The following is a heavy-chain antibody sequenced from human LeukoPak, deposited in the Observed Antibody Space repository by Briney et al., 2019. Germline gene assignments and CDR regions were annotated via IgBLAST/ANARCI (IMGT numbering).Heavy chain of an antibody. D-gene: IGHD7-27*01. CDR3: ARDKKTGEASEIDY. Sequence: GGSLRLSCAASGFTFSSYWMHWDRQAPGKGLVWVSRINSDGSTTNYADSVKGRFTISRDNAKNTLNLQMNSLRAEDTAVYYCARDKKTGEASEIDYWGQGTLVTVSS. J-gene: IGHJ4*02. V-gene: IGHV3-74*01. CDR2: INSDGSTT. CDR1: GFTFSSYW.